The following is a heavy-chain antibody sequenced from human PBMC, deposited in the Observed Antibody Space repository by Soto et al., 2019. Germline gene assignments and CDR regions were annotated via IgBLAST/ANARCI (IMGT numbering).Heavy chain of an antibody. D-gene: IGHD5-12*01. CDR3: AREGDTGFSNSPLDS. J-gene: IGHJ5*01. Sequence: GGSLRLSCAASGFTFSAYSMHWVRQAPGKGLEWVSSISSGNPFVDYEDSRKGRVIISRDNSKNSLYLQMSSLRVEDSALYYCAREGDTGFSNSPLDSWGHGTLVTVSS. CDR1: GFTFSAYS. CDR2: ISSGNPFV. V-gene: IGHV3-21*01.